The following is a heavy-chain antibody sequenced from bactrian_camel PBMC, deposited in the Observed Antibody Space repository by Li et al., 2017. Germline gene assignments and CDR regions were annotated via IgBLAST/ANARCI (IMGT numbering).Heavy chain of an antibody. CDR3: AKNSGPTLMNRQYSGGYSYLGADFRY. D-gene: IGHD2*01. V-gene: IGHV3-1*01. CDR2: ISWSGDVT. J-gene: IGHJ6*01. CDR1: GFTYSMHYNSYY. Sequence: QLVESGGGLVQPGGSLRLSCAASGFTYSMHYNSYYMNWVRQGPGKGLEWVSGISWSGDVTNYADSVKGRFAISRDNAKNTLYLQMSSLKTEDAAIYYCAKNSGPTLMNRQYSGGYSYLGADFRYWDQGTQVTVS.